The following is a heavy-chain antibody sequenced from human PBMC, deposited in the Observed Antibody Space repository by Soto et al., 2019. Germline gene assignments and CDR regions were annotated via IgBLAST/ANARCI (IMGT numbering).Heavy chain of an antibody. V-gene: IGHV1-69*13. D-gene: IGHD3-9*01. CDR2: IIPIFGTA. Sequence: SVKVSCKASGGTFSSYAISWVRQAPGQGLEWMGGIIPIFGTANYAQKFQGRVTITADESTSTAYMELSSLRSEDTAVYYCARARYYDILTGPYYFDYWGQGTLVTVSS. CDR1: GGTFSSYA. CDR3: ARARYYDILTGPYYFDY. J-gene: IGHJ4*02.